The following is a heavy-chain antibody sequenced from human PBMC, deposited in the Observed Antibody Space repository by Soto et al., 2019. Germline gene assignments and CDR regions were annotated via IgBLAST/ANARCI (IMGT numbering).Heavy chain of an antibody. Sequence: ASVKVSCKASGYTXTGYYMHWVRQATGQGLEWMGWINPNSGGTNYAQKFQGWVTMTRDTSISTAYMELSRLRSDDTAVYYCAREGPYSSSSAFDIWGQGTMVTVSS. V-gene: IGHV1-2*04. CDR3: AREGPYSSSSAFDI. CDR1: GYTXTGYY. J-gene: IGHJ3*02. CDR2: INPNSGGT. D-gene: IGHD6-6*01.